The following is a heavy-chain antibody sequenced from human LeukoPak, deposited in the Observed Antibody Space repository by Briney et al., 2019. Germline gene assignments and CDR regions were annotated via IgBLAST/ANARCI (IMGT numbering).Heavy chain of an antibody. CDR2: IYYSGGT. Sequence: SETLSLTCTVSGGSISTYYWNWIRQAPGKGLEWIGYIYYSGGTNYNPSLKSRVTISVDTSKNQFSLKLNSVTAADTAVYYCARSGGYSSSRSLWGQGTLVSVYS. CDR3: ARSGGYSSSRSL. D-gene: IGHD6-13*01. V-gene: IGHV4-59*01. J-gene: IGHJ4*02. CDR1: GGSISTYY.